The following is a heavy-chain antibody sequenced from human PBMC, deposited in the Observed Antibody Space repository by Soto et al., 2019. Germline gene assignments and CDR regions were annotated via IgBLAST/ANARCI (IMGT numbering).Heavy chain of an antibody. CDR2: ISAYNGNT. V-gene: IGHV1-18*01. D-gene: IGHD2-15*01. J-gene: IGHJ6*03. Sequence: ASVKVSCNASGYTFTSYGISLVRQAPGQGLEWMGWISAYNGNTNYAQKLQGRVTMTTDTSTSTAYMELRSLRSDDTAVYYCAKVVVAATYYYYYMDVWGKGTTVTVSS. CDR3: AKVVVAATYYYYYMDV. CDR1: GYTFTSYG.